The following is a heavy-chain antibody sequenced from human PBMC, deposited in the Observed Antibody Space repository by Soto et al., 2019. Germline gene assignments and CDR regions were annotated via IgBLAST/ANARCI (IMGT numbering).Heavy chain of an antibody. J-gene: IGHJ6*02. Sequence: GGSLRLSCAASGFTFSSYAMHWVRQAPGKGLEWVAVISYDGSNKYYADSVKGRFTISRDNSKNTLYLQMNSLRAEDTAVYYCAIDGWRLVVLTTYYYYYGMDVWGQGTTVTVSS. CDR3: AIDGWRLVVLTTYYYYYGMDV. D-gene: IGHD3-22*01. V-gene: IGHV3-30-3*01. CDR1: GFTFSSYA. CDR2: ISYDGSNK.